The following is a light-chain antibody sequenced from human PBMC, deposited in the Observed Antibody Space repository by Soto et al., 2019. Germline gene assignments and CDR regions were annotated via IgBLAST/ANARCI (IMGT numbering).Light chain of an antibody. CDR3: QQSYSTLLT. J-gene: IGKJ4*01. V-gene: IGKV1-39*01. CDR1: QSISSY. CDR2: AAS. Sequence: DIQMTQSPSSLSASVGDRVTITCRASQSISSYLNWYQQKPGKAPKLLIYAASSLQSGVPSRFSGSRSGTDFTLTISSLQPEDFATYYCQQSYSTLLTFGRGTKVDIK.